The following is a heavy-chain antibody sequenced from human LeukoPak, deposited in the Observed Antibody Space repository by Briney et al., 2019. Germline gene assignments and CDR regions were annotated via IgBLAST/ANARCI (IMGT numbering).Heavy chain of an antibody. CDR3: ARRGSSAWEFDY. J-gene: IGHJ4*02. V-gene: IGHV3-48*03. D-gene: IGHD1-26*01. CDR2: ISSSGSTI. Sequence: GGSLRLSCAASGFTFSSYERNWVRQAPGKGLEWVSYISSSGSTIYYADSVKGRFTISRDNAKNSLYLQMNSLRAEDTAVYYCARRGSSAWEFDYWGQGTLVTVSS. CDR1: GFTFSSYE.